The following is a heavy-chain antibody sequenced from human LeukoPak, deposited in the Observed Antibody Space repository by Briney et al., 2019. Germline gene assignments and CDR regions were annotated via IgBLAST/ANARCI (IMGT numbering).Heavy chain of an antibody. J-gene: IGHJ4*02. CDR2: IKEDGSEK. CDR3: ARHLSGVTGCTYGRGIDY. D-gene: IGHD5-18*01. Sequence: PGGSLRLSCAASGFTFSRYWMSWVRQAPGKGLEWVANIKEDGSEKYYVDSVKGRFTISRDNAKTSLYLQMNSLRAEDTAVYYCARHLSGVTGCTYGRGIDYWGQGTLVTVSS. CDR1: GFTFSRYW. V-gene: IGHV3-7*01.